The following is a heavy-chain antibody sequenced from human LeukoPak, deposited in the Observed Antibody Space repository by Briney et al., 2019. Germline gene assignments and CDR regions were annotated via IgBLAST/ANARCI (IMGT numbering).Heavy chain of an antibody. J-gene: IGHJ4*02. CDR2: INHSGST. D-gene: IGHD5-12*01. V-gene: IGHV4-34*01. CDR3: ARRRARLGLYYFDY. CDR1: GGSFSGYY. Sequence: SETLSLTCAVYGGSFSGYYWSWIRQPPGKGLEWIGEINHSGSTNYNPSLKSRVTISVDTSKNQFSLKLSSVTAANTAVYYCARRRARLGLYYFDYWAREPWSPSPQ.